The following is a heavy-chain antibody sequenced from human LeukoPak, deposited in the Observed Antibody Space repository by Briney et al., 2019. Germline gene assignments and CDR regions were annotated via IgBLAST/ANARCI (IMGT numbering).Heavy chain of an antibody. CDR2: ISWNSGSI. J-gene: IGHJ4*02. D-gene: IGHD3-10*01. CDR1: GFTVDDYA. CDR3: AKVGSRWFGEVLDY. Sequence: GGSLRVSCAASGFTVDDYAMHWVRQAPGKGLEWVSGISWNSGSIGYADSVKGRFTISRDNAKNSLYLQMNSLRAEDTALYYCAKVGSRWFGEVLDYWGQGTLVTVSS. V-gene: IGHV3-9*01.